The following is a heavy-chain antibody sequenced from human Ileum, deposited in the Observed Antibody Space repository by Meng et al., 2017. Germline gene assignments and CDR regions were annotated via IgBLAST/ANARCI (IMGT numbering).Heavy chain of an antibody. D-gene: IGHD1-26*01. CDR1: GGSIRSGDYY. J-gene: IGHJ5*02. Sequence: VQLQESGPGLVKSSQTLSLTCTVSGGSIRSGDYYWSWIRQPPGKGLEWIGYIFDTGPPSYSPPLRSRLSISMDTSKNQFSLRLTSVSAADTAVYYCAASLDGNRFDPWGQGTLVTVSS. CDR2: IFDTGPP. CDR3: AASLDGNRFDP. V-gene: IGHV4-30-4*01.